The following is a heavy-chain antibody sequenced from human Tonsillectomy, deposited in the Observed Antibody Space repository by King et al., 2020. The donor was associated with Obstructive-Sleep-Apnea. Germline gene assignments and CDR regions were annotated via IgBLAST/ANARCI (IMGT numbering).Heavy chain of an antibody. V-gene: IGHV3-49*03. D-gene: IGHD3-16*01. J-gene: IGHJ4*02. Sequence: QLVESGGGLVQPGRSLRLSCTASGFTFGDYGLSWFRQAPGKGLEWVGFIRSTPYGGTTEYAASVKGRFIISRDDSKSIAYLQMNSLKTEDTAVYSCARVMDDYVWGSYYYWGQGTLVTVSS. CDR1: GFTFGDYG. CDR2: IRSTPYGGTT. CDR3: ARVMDDYVWGSYYY.